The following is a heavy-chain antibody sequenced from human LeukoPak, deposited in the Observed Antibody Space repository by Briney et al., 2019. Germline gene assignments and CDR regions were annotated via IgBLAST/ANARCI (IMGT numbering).Heavy chain of an antibody. CDR2: IYPGDSDT. CDR3: ARTDYYGSSGYSPNDAFDI. J-gene: IGHJ3*02. Sequence: GESLKISCKGSGYSFTSYWIGWVRQMPGKGLEWMGIIYPGDSDTRYSPSFQGQVTISADKSISTAYLQWSSLKASDTAMYYCARTDYYGSSGYSPNDAFDIWGQETMVTVSS. CDR1: GYSFTSYW. V-gene: IGHV5-51*01. D-gene: IGHD3-22*01.